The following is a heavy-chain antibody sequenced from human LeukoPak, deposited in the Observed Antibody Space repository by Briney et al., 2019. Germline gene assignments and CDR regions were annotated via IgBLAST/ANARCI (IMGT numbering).Heavy chain of an antibody. CDR3: AKDWGSGWYLDY. CDR1: GFTFSSYA. Sequence: TGGSLRLSCAASGFTFSSYAMNWVRQPPGKGLEWVSVIRDGGGSKYYADFVRGRFHISRDNSKNTMYLQMNSLRAEDTAVYYCAKDWGSGWYLDYWGQGTLVTVSS. D-gene: IGHD6-19*01. CDR2: IRDGGGSK. J-gene: IGHJ4*02. V-gene: IGHV3-23*01.